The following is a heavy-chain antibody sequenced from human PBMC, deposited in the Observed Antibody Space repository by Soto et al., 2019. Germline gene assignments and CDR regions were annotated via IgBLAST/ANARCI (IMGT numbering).Heavy chain of an antibody. CDR2: IYYSGST. V-gene: IGHV4-59*08. CDR1: GGSISSYY. Sequence: SETLSLTCTVSGGSISSYYWSWIRQPPGKGLEWIGYIYYSGSTNYNPSLKSRVTISLTTSKNQFSLKLSSVTAADTAVYYCARHVALYYDFPTSYMDVWGKGTTVTVSS. D-gene: IGHD3-3*01. J-gene: IGHJ6*03. CDR3: ARHVALYYDFPTSYMDV.